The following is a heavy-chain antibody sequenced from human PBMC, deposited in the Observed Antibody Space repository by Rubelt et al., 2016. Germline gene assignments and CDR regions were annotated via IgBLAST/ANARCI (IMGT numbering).Heavy chain of an antibody. CDR3: ARGEGSRLWLFDY. V-gene: IGHV1-46*01. CDR1: GYTFTSNY. J-gene: IGHJ4*02. Sequence: QVQLVQSGAEVEMPGASVKISCEASGYTFTSNYMHWVRQAPGQGLEWLGTINTTTGSPRNSQKLRGRLNMTRETSTRAVYMGLGSLGSEDSAVDYCARGEGSRLWLFDYWGQGTLVTVSP. D-gene: IGHD3-10*01. CDR2: INTTTGSP.